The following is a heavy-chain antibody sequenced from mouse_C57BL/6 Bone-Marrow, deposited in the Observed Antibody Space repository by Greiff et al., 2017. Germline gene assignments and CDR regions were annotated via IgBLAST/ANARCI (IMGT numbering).Heavy chain of an antibody. Sequence: QVQLKQPGAELVKPGASVKLSCKASGYTFTSYWMHWVKQRPGQGLEWIGMIHPNSGSTNYNEKFKSKATLTVDKSSSTAYIQLSSLTSEDSAVYYCAREDCYGAMDYWGQGTSVTVSS. D-gene: IGHD1-1*01. V-gene: IGHV1-64*01. CDR2: IHPNSGST. J-gene: IGHJ4*01. CDR1: GYTFTSYW. CDR3: AREDCYGAMDY.